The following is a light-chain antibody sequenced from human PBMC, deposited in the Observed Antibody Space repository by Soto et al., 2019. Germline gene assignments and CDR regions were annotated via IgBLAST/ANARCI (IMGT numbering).Light chain of an antibody. Sequence: QSVLTQPASVSGSPGQSITISCTRTSSDVGGYNYVSWYQQYPGKAPKLMIYEVSNRPSGVSNRFSGSKSGNTASLTISGLQAEDEADYYCSSYTSSSTLGFGGGTKVTVL. V-gene: IGLV2-14*01. CDR2: EVS. CDR1: SSDVGGYNY. CDR3: SSYTSSSTLG. J-gene: IGLJ2*01.